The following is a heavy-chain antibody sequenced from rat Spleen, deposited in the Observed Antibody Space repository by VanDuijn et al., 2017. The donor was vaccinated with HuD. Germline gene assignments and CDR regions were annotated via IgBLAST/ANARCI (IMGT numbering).Heavy chain of an antibody. J-gene: IGHJ1*01. D-gene: IGHD1-12*02. V-gene: IGHV5-7*01. CDR3: ARRGDGPDWYFDC. CDR2: ISFDGSRT. Sequence: EVQLVESGGGLVQPGRSLTLSCAASGFTFSYSYMAWVRQAPKKGLEWVASISFDGSRTYYRDSVKGRFTISSNNTKGTLYLQMDSLRSEDTDTYFWARRGDGPDWYFDCWGRGNMGTVSS. CDR1: GFTFSYSY.